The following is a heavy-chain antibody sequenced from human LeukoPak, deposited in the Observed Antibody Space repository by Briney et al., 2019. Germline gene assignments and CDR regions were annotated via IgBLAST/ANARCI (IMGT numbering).Heavy chain of an antibody. D-gene: IGHD3-10*01. J-gene: IGHJ4*02. V-gene: IGHV3-23*01. CDR2: INTNGGST. CDR3: AKDFEGSRSYHCPFDY. Sequence: GGSLRLPCAASGFTFSSYGMRWVPQAPGKGLQWVSAINTNGGSTHYADSVKGRLTISRDNSKNTVYLQLNSLRAEDTAVYYCAKDFEGSRSYHCPFDYWGQGTLVTVSS. CDR1: GFTFSSYG.